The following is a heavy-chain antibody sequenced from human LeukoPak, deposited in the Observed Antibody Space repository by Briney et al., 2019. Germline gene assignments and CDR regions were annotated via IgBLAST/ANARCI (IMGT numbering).Heavy chain of an antibody. V-gene: IGHV4-59*01. CDR2: IYYSGSA. CDR3: ARVGGTNYYYYGMDV. J-gene: IGHJ6*02. D-gene: IGHD1-26*01. Sequence: PSETLSLTCTVSGGSISNYYWSWIRQPPGKGLEWIGYIYYSGSANYNPSLKSRVTISVDTSKNQFSLKLSSVTAADTAVYYCARVGGTNYYYYGMDVWGQGTTVTVSS. CDR1: GGSISNYY.